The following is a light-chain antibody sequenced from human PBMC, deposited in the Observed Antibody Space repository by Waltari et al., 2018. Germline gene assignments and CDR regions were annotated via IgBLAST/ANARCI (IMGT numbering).Light chain of an antibody. CDR2: EVS. CDR3: SSYTSSSIYV. CDR1: SIDVGAYND. V-gene: IGLV2-14*01. J-gene: IGLJ1*01. Sequence: QSALTQPAAVSGSPGQSIPIPCTGPSIDVGAYNDVAWYQQHPGKVPKLMIYEVSNRPSGVSNRFSGSKSGNTASLTISGLQAEDEADYFCSSYTSSSIYVFGTGTKVTV.